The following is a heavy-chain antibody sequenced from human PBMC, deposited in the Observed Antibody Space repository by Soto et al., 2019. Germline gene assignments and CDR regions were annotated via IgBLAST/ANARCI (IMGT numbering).Heavy chain of an antibody. CDR2: ISSSGSTI. J-gene: IGHJ5*02. CDR3: ARDTGVATTRFDP. D-gene: IGHD5-12*01. Sequence: GGSLRLSCAASGFTFSDYYMSRIHQAPGKGLEWVSYISSSGSTIYYADSVKGRFTISRDNAKNSLYLQMNSLRAEDTAVYYCARDTGVATTRFDPWGQGTLVTVSS. CDR1: GFTFSDYY. V-gene: IGHV3-11*01.